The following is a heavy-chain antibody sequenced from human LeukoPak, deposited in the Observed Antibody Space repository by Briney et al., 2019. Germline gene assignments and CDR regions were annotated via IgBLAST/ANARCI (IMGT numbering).Heavy chain of an antibody. CDR1: GGSISSGGYY. J-gene: IGHJ6*03. D-gene: IGHD6-13*01. Sequence: PSETLSLTCTVSGGSISSGGYYWSWIRQPPGKGLEWIGYIYHSGSTYYNPSLKSRVTISVDTSKNQFSLKLSSVTAADTAVYYCARHRWAEQHLKKPYYYYMDVWGKGTTVTVSS. CDR2: IYHSGST. CDR3: ARHRWAEQHLKKPYYYYMDV. V-gene: IGHV4-30-2*01.